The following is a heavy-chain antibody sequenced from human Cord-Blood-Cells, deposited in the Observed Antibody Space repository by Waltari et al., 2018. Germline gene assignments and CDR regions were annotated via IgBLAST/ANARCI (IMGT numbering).Heavy chain of an antibody. CDR2: IKSKNDGGTT. D-gene: IGHD3-10*01. Sequence: EVQLVESGGGLVKPGGSLRLSCAASGFTFSNAWMSWVRQAPGKGLEWVGRIKSKNDGGTTDYAAPVKGGFTISRDDSKNTLYLQRNSLKTEDTAVYYCTTDLDTMVRGVDYWGQGTLVTVSS. J-gene: IGHJ4*02. V-gene: IGHV3-15*01. CDR1: GFTFSNAW. CDR3: TTDLDTMVRGVDY.